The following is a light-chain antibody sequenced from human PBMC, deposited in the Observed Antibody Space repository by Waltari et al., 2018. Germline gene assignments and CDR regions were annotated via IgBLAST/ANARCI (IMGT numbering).Light chain of an antibody. J-gene: IGLJ2*01. CDR3: CSYAGSYTYVV. Sequence: QSALTQPRSVSGSPGQSVTISCTGTSRDVCCYNSVSLYQQHPGKAPKLMIYDVSKRPSGVPDRFSGSKSGNTASLTISGLQAEDEADYYCCSYAGSYTYVVFGGGTKLTVL. V-gene: IGLV2-11*01. CDR2: DVS. CDR1: SRDVCCYNS.